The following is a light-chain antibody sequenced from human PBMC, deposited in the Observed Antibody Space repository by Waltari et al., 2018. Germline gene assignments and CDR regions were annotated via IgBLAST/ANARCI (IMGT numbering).Light chain of an antibody. Sequence: QTVVTQEQSFSVSPGGTVTLTCGLNTGSVSTGSYASWYPQTPGQPPRMLIYNTNTRSSGAPDRFSGSILGKKAALTITGAQADDESDYYCVLYLGSGIWVFGGGTKLTVL. CDR2: NTN. CDR1: TGSVSTGSY. J-gene: IGLJ3*02. V-gene: IGLV8-61*01. CDR3: VLYLGSGIWV.